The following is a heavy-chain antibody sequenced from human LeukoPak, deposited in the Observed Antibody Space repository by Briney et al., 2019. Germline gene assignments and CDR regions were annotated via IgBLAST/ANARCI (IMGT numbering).Heavy chain of an antibody. V-gene: IGHV4-59*01. CDR2: IYYSGST. CDR3: ARDRLIADAFDI. Sequence: ASETLSLTCTVSGGSISSYYWSWIRQPPGKGLEWIGYIYYSGSTNYNPSLKSRVTISVDTSKNQFSLKLSSVTAADTAVYYCARDRLIADAFDIWGQGTMVTVS. D-gene: IGHD2/OR15-2a*01. J-gene: IGHJ3*02. CDR1: GGSISSYY.